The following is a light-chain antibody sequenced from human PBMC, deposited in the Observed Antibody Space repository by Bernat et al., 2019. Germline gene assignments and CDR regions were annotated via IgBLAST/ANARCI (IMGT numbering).Light chain of an antibody. CDR3: QQYHHWPFLS. V-gene: IGKV3-15*01. Sequence: ELEMTQSPATLSVSPGERAALSCRASQSVYTSVAWYQQKPGQAPRLLIYDASTRATGIPARFSGSGSGTEFTLTISSLQSEDFAVYYCQQYHHWPFLSFGGGARVEIK. J-gene: IGKJ4*01. CDR2: DAS. CDR1: QSVYTS.